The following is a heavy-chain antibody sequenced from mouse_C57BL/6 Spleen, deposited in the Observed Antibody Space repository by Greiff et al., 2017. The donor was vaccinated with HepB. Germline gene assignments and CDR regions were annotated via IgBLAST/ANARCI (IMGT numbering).Heavy chain of an antibody. Sequence: VQLKESGGGLVKPGGSLKLSCAASGFTFSDYGMHWVRQAPEKGLEWVAYISSGSSTIYYADTVKGRFTISRDNAKNTLFLQMTSLRSEDTAMYYCARLTTVVARAMDYWGQGTSVTVSS. CDR2: ISSGSSTI. CDR3: ARLTTVVARAMDY. CDR1: GFTFSDYG. V-gene: IGHV5-17*01. J-gene: IGHJ4*01. D-gene: IGHD1-1*01.